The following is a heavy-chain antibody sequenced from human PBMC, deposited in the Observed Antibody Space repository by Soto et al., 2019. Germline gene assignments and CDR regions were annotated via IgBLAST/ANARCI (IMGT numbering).Heavy chain of an antibody. J-gene: IGHJ6*03. CDR2: IWYDGSNK. D-gene: IGHD6-13*01. CDR3: ARDPQSIAAAGTYYYYYYYMDV. CDR1: GFTFSSYG. V-gene: IGHV3-33*01. Sequence: PGGSLILSCAASGFTFSSYGMHWVRQAPGKGLEWVAVIWYDGSNKYYADSVKGRFTISRDNSKNTLYLQMNSLRAEDTAVYYCARDPQSIAAAGTYYYYYYYMDVWGKGTTVTVSS.